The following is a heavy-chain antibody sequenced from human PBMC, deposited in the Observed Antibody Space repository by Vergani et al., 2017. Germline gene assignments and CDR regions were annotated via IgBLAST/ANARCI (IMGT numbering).Heavy chain of an antibody. CDR2: INPSGGHT. J-gene: IGHJ4*02. Sequence: VQVVQSGAEVKKSGASVKVSCKTSGYTFSNYYMHWVRQAPGQGLEWMGIINPSGGHTNYAQKFQGRVTMTRDTSTSTVYMELCSLRSEDTAIYYCARGDYCILTGYRYWGQGTLVTVSA. V-gene: IGHV1-46*03. CDR1: GYTFSNYY. D-gene: IGHD3-9*01. CDR3: ARGDYCILTGYRY.